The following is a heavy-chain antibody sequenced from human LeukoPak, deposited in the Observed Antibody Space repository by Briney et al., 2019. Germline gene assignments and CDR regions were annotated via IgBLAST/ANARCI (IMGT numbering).Heavy chain of an antibody. J-gene: IGHJ5*02. CDR1: GGSISSGGYS. D-gene: IGHD2-2*01. V-gene: IGHV4-30-2*01. CDR2: IYHSGST. CDR3: ARIYCSSTSCYAPP. Sequence: SETLSLTCAVSGGSISSGGYSWSWIRQPPGKGLEWIGYIYHSGSTNYNPSLKSRVTISVDTSKNQFSLKLSSVTAADTAVYYCARIYCSSTSCYAPPWGQGTLVTVSS.